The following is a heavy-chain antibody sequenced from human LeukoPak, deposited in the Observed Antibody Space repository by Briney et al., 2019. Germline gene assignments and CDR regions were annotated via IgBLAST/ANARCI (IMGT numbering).Heavy chain of an antibody. CDR3: ARGRTGYQLLPTKKDYSYYYVDV. D-gene: IGHD2-2*01. V-gene: IGHV4-34*01. J-gene: IGHJ6*03. Sequence: SETLSLTCAVYGGSFSGYYWSWIRQPPGKGLEWIGEINHSGSTNYNPSLKSRVTISVDTSKNQFSLKLRSVTAADRAVYCCARGRTGYQLLPTKKDYSYYYVDVWDKGTTVTVSS. CDR2: INHSGST. CDR1: GGSFSGYY.